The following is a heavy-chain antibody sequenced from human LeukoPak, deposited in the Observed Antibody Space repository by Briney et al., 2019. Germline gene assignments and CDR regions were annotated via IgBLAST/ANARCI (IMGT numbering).Heavy chain of an antibody. CDR2: IKQDGSEK. CDR1: GFTFSSYW. Sequence: GGSLRLSCAASGFTFSSYWTSWVRQAPGKGLEWVANIKQDGSEKNYVDSVKGRFTISRDNAKNSLYLQMNSLRAEDTALYYCASLDTAMVTRDYWGQGTLVTVSS. V-gene: IGHV3-7*01. J-gene: IGHJ4*02. D-gene: IGHD5-18*01. CDR3: ASLDTAMVTRDY.